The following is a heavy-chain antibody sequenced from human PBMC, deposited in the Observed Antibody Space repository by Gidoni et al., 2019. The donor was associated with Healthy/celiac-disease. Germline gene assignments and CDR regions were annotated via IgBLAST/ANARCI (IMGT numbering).Heavy chain of an antibody. CDR3: AKDAATYKQLWLDGGFDY. CDR2: ISYDGSNK. D-gene: IGHD5-18*01. J-gene: IGHJ4*02. V-gene: IGHV3-30*18. Sequence: QVQLVESGGGVVQPGRSLRLSCAASGFPFSSYGMHWVRQAPGKGLEWVAVISYDGSNKYYADSVKGRFTISRDNSKNTLYLQMNSLRAEDTAVYYCAKDAATYKQLWLDGGFDYWGQGTLVTVSS. CDR1: GFPFSSYG.